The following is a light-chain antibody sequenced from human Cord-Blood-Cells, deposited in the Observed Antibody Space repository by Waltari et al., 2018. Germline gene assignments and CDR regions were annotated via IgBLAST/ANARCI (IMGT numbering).Light chain of an antibody. Sequence: DIQMTQSPSTLSASVGDRVTITCRASQSISSWLAWYQQTPGKAPKLLIYKASSLEGGVPSRFSGSGSWTEYTLTIISLQPDDFATYYCQQYNSYSITFGQGTRLEIK. CDR3: QQYNSYSIT. J-gene: IGKJ5*01. CDR1: QSISSW. CDR2: KAS. V-gene: IGKV1-5*03.